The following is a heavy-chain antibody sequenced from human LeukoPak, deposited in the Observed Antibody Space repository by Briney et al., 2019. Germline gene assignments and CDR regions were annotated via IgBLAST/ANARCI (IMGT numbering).Heavy chain of an antibody. CDR2: IKSDGSEK. V-gene: IGHV3-7*04. CDR1: GFIFSSFW. CDR3: ARGVRTYGY. D-gene: IGHD3-16*01. J-gene: IGHJ4*02. Sequence: GGSLRLSCAASGFIFSSFWMTWVRRTTGKGLEWVANIKSDGSEKYYVDSAKGRFTISRDHANNSLYLQMSSLRAEDTAVYYCARGVRTYGYWGQGILVTVSS.